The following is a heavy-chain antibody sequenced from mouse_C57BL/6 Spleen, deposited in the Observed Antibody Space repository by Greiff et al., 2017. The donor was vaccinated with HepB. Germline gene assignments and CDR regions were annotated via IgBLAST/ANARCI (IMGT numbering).Heavy chain of an antibody. D-gene: IGHD1-1*01. CDR1: GYTFTSYW. CDR3: ARSTTVVAPYWYFDV. V-gene: IGHV1-69*01. J-gene: IGHJ1*03. Sequence: QVHVKQPGAELVMPGASVKLSCKASGYTFTSYWMHWVKQRPGQGLEWIGEIDPSDSYTNYNQKFKGKSTLTVDKSSSTAYMQLSSLTSEDSAVYYCARSTTVVAPYWYFDVWGTGTTVTVSS. CDR2: IDPSDSYT.